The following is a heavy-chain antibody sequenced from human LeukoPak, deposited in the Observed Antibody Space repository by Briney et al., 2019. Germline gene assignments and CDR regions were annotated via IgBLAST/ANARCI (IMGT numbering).Heavy chain of an antibody. CDR1: GGSFSGYY. CDR2: INHSGST. J-gene: IGHJ3*02. D-gene: IGHD5-18*01. Sequence: SETLSLTCAVYGGSFSGYYWSWIRQPPGKGLEWIGEINHSGSTNYNPSLKSRVTISVDTSKNQFSLKLSSVTAADTAVYYCARVDTAMVLRPDGAFDIWGQGTMVTVSS. CDR3: ARVDTAMVLRPDGAFDI. V-gene: IGHV4-34*01.